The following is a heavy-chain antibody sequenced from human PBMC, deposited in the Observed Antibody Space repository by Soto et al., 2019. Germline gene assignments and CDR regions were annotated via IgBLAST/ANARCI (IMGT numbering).Heavy chain of an antibody. J-gene: IGHJ4*02. CDR1: GFTFSDYA. CDR3: AKGGRQWLVTSDFNY. Sequence: VQLVESGGGVVQPGRSLRLSCAASGFTFSDYAMHWVRQAPGKGLGWVAVVSHDGRNTHYADSVKGRFTISRDSSKNTVSLEMTSLRAEDTAVYYWAKGGRQWLVTSDFNYWGQGALVTVSS. D-gene: IGHD6-19*01. V-gene: IGHV3-30*18. CDR2: VSHDGRNT.